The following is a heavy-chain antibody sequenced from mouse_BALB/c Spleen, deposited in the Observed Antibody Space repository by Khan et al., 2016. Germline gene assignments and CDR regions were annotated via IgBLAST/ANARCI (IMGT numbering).Heavy chain of an antibody. D-gene: IGHD2-1*01. CDR2: INPSTGYT. J-gene: IGHJ3*01. Sequence: QVQLQQPGAELAKPGASVKMSCKASGYTFTSYWMHWVKQRPGQGLEWIGFINPSTGYTEYNQMFKDKATLTADKSSSTAYMQLSSLTSEDSAVYYGAYTMVTTAWLAYWGQETLVTVSA. V-gene: IGHV1-7*01. CDR3: AYTMVTTAWLAY. CDR1: GYTFTSYW.